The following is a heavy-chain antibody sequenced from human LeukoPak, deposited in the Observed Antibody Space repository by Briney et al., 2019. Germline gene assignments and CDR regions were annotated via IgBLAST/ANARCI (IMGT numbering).Heavy chain of an antibody. CDR2: ISGSGGNT. D-gene: IGHD3-22*01. J-gene: IGHJ6*04. V-gene: IGHV3-23*01. CDR1: GFTFSSYA. Sequence: GGSLRLSCAASGFTFSSYAMTWVRQAPGKGLEWVSAISGSGGNTYYSDSVKGRFTISRDNSKTTLYLQMNSLRAEDTAVYYCAKGKKLPMIEEDLWGKGTTVTVSS. CDR3: AKGKKLPMIEEDL.